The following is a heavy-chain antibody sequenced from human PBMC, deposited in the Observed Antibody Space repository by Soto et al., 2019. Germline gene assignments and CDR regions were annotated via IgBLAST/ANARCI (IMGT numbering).Heavy chain of an antibody. CDR3: AHRRSGYFDS. V-gene: IGHV2-5*02. J-gene: IGHJ4*02. CDR2: IYWDDDK. Sequence: GSGPTLVNPTQTLTLTCTFSGFSLTETGMGVGWIRQPPGKALEWLALIYWDDDKRYSPSLKRGLTISKDASKNQVVLTKTNVDAVDTATYYCAHRRSGYFDSWGQGTLVTVSS. CDR1: GFSLTETGMG.